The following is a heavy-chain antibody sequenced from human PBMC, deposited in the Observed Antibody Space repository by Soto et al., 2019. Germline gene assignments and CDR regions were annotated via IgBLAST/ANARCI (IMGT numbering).Heavy chain of an antibody. CDR1: GFTFSSYA. D-gene: IGHD3-3*01. J-gene: IGHJ5*02. Sequence: EVQLLESGGGLVQPGGSLRLSCAASGFTFSSYAMSWVRQAPGKGLEWVSAISGSGGSTYYADSVKGRFTISRDNSKNTLYLQMNSLRAEDTAVYYCAKVIRITIFGVGTNWFDPWGQGTLVTVSS. V-gene: IGHV3-23*01. CDR2: ISGSGGST. CDR3: AKVIRITIFGVGTNWFDP.